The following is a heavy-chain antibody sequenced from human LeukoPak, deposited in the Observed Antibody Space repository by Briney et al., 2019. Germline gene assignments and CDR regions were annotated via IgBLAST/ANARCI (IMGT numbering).Heavy chain of an antibody. J-gene: IGHJ4*02. CDR2: IKQDGSEK. V-gene: IGHV3-7*01. CDR3: ARDKDWICRNGLCFTGYSEY. D-gene: IGHD2-8*01. Sequence: GGFLRLSCAASGFIVSSNYMGWVRQAPGKGLEWVANIKQDGSEKHYVDSVRGRFTISRDNAKNSVYLQIDSLRAEDTAVFYCARDKDWICRNGLCFTGYSEYWGRGTPVTVSS. CDR1: GFIVSSNY.